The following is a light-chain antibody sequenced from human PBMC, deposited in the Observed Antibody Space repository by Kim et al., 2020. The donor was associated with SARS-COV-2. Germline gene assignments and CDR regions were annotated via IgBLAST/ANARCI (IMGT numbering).Light chain of an antibody. CDR3: LQHYIYPWT. J-gene: IGKJ1*01. Sequence: SASVGDRVTITCWASQGIGNYLAWFQQKPGKVPERLIYGTSNLQSGVPSRFSGSGSGTEFTLTISSLQPEDFATYFCLQHYIYPWTFGQGTKLEI. V-gene: IGKV1-17*03. CDR2: GTS. CDR1: QGIGNY.